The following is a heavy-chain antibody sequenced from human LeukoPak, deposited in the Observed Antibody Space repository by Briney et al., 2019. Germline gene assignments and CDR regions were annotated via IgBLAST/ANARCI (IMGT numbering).Heavy chain of an antibody. Sequence: ASVKVSFKASGYRFTSYGINWVRQAPGQGLEWMGWISTDNGNTDYAQNVQGRVTMTTDTSTSTAYMELRSLRSDDAAVYYCAIGYSYGYGPLDYWGQGTLVTVSS. CDR3: AIGYSYGYGPLDY. D-gene: IGHD5-18*01. CDR1: GYRFTSYG. V-gene: IGHV1-18*01. J-gene: IGHJ4*02. CDR2: ISTDNGNT.